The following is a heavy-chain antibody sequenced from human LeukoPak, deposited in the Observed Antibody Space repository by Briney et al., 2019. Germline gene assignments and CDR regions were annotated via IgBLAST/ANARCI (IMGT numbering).Heavy chain of an antibody. V-gene: IGHV1-69*06. CDR2: IIPIFGTA. CDR3: AREGDYYDSSGYWHWFDP. Sequence: GASVKVSCEASGGTFSSYAISWVRQAPGQGLEWMGRIIPIFGTANYAQKFQGRVTITADKSTSTAYMELSSLRSEDTAVHYCAREGDYYDSSGYWHWFDPWGQGTQVTASS. CDR1: GGTFSSYA. J-gene: IGHJ5*02. D-gene: IGHD3-22*01.